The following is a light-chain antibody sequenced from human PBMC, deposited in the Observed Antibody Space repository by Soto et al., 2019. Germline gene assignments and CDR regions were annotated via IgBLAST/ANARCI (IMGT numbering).Light chain of an antibody. CDR1: QDIRYD. Sequence: AIQLTQSPSSLSASVGDRVTIACRASQDIRYDLGWYQQKPGKAPKLLIYAASSLQSEVPSRFSGSRSGTDFTLTISSLQPEDFATYYCLQDYTYPWAFGQGTKVELK. CDR2: AAS. J-gene: IGKJ1*01. CDR3: LQDYTYPWA. V-gene: IGKV1-6*01.